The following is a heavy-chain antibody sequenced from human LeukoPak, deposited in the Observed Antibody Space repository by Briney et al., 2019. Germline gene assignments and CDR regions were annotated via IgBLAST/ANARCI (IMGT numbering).Heavy chain of an antibody. CDR2: INPNSGGT. D-gene: IGHD3-22*01. CDR3: AREYYYDSSGYGNWFDP. CDR1: GYTFIGYY. V-gene: IGHV1-2*02. J-gene: IGHJ5*02. Sequence: GASVKVSCKASGYTFIGYYMHWVRQAPGQGLEWMGWINPNSGGTNYAQKFQGRVTMTRDTSISTAHMELSRLRSDDTAVYYCAREYYYDSSGYGNWFDPWGQGTLVTVSS.